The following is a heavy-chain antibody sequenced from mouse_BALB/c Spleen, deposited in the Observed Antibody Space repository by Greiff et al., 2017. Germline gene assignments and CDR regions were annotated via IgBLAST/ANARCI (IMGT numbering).Heavy chain of an antibody. Sequence: VQLQQSGAELVKPGASVKLSCTASGFNITDTYMHWVKQRPEQGLEWIGRIDPANGNTNYDPKFQGKATITADTSSNTAYLQLSSLTSEDTAVYCCARTGTCAYWGQGTLVTVSA. CDR2: IDPANGNT. J-gene: IGHJ3*01. CDR3: ARTGTCAY. CDR1: GFNITDTY. V-gene: IGHV14-3*02. D-gene: IGHD4-1*01.